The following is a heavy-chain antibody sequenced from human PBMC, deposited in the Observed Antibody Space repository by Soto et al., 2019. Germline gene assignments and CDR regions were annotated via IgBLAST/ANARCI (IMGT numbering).Heavy chain of an antibody. V-gene: IGHV3-30*18. CDR3: AKDGGSYSVGYYGMDV. CDR1: GFTFSSYG. Sequence: GGSLRLSCAASGFTFSSYGMHWVRQAPGKGLEWVAVISYDGSDKYYADSVKGRFTISRDNSKNTLYLQMNSLRAEDTAVYYCAKDGGSYSVGYYGMDVWGQGTTVTVSS. D-gene: IGHD1-26*01. CDR2: ISYDGSDK. J-gene: IGHJ6*02.